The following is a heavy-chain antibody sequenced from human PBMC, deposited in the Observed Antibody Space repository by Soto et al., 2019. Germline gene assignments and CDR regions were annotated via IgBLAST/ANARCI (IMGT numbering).Heavy chain of an antibody. CDR1: GFTFSSYA. D-gene: IGHD2-15*01. CDR2: ISGSGGST. CDR3: ATVRRSGGILYYFYY. V-gene: IGHV3-23*01. J-gene: IGHJ4*02. Sequence: EVQLLESGGGLVQPGGSLRLSCAASGFTFSSYAMSWVRQAPGKGLEWVSAISGSGGSTYYADSVKGRFTISRDNSKNTLYLQMNSLRAEDTAVYYCATVRRSGGILYYFYYWGQGTLVTVSS.